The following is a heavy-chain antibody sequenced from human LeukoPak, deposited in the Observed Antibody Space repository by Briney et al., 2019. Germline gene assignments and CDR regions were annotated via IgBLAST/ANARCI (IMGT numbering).Heavy chain of an antibody. CDR1: GFTFSTYS. J-gene: IGHJ4*02. Sequence: GGSLRLSCAASGFTFSTYSMTWVRQAPGKGLEWVSSIYNSGARTFYADSVKGQFTVSRDNSKNTLYLEMSSLRAEDTAIYFCAKDVVPDSGWDLDHWGQGTLVTVSS. D-gene: IGHD6-19*01. CDR2: IYNSGART. V-gene: IGHV3-23*01. CDR3: AKDVVPDSGWDLDH.